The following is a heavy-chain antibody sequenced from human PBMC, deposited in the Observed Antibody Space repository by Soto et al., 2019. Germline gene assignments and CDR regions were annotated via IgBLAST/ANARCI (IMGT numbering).Heavy chain of an antibody. CDR1: GGSFSGYY. CDR3: ASRSRLSYYYYMDV. Sequence: SETLSLTCAVYGGSFSGYYWSWIRQPPGKGLEWIGEINPSGSTNYNPSLKRRVTISVDTSKNKFSLKLSSVTAADTAVYYCASRSRLSYYYYMDVWGKGTTVTVSS. D-gene: IGHD6-19*01. V-gene: IGHV4-34*01. CDR2: INPSGST. J-gene: IGHJ6*03.